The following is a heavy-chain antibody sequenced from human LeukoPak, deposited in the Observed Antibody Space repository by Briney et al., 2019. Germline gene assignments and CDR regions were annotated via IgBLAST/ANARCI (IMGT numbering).Heavy chain of an antibody. J-gene: IGHJ3*02. Sequence: SETLSLTCSVSGGSISSTSHYWGWIRQPPGKGLKWIGSIYYSGSTYYNPSLKSRVTISVDTSKNQFSLKLSSVTAADTAVYYCARGMGYSYGHPQGAFDIWGQGTMVTVSS. CDR2: IYYSGST. CDR3: ARGMGYSYGHPQGAFDI. CDR1: GGSISSTSHY. V-gene: IGHV4-39*07. D-gene: IGHD5-18*01.